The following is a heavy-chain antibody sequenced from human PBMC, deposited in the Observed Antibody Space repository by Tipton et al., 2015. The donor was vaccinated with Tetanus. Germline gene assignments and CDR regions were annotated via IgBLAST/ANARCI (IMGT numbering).Heavy chain of an antibody. CDR1: GFIFTNYA. CDR3: AKRWDYSGKHLDS. Sequence: SLRLSCAASGFIFTNYAMNWVRQAPGKGLEWVSDIIGSGDRTYYADSVKGRFTISRDNSKNTVYLQMYNLRAEDTAVYYCAKRWDYSGKHLDSWGQGTLVTVSS. V-gene: IGHV3-23*01. J-gene: IGHJ4*02. D-gene: IGHD1-26*01. CDR2: IIGSGDRT.